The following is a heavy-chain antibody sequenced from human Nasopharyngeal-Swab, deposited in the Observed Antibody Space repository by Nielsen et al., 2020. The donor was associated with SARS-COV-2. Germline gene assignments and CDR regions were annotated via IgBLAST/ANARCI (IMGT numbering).Heavy chain of an antibody. V-gene: IGHV1-69*13. CDR3: ARRPYSSSSGDYYYGMDV. CDR1: GGTFSSYA. Sequence: SVKVSCKASGGTFSSYAISWVRQAPGQGLEWMGGIIPIFGTANHAQKFQGRVTITADESTSTAYMELSSLRSEDTAVYYCARRPYSSSSGDYYYGMDVWGQGTTVTVSS. D-gene: IGHD6-6*01. J-gene: IGHJ6*02. CDR2: IIPIFGTA.